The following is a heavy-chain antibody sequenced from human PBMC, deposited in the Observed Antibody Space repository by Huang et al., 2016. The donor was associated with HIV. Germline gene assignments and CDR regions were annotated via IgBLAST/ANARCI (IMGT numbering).Heavy chain of an antibody. Sequence: QVQLVQSGPEMKKPGASVNVSCKASGYTFFTCSLSWVRQAPGQGLGWRGWVSTYNGHTNYAQKFQGRLTLTTDVSTSSAYMELKNLRSDDTAVYYCARFRGPQVTLNWLDPWGQGTLVTVSS. CDR3: ARFRGPQVTLNWLDP. CDR1: GYTFFTCS. CDR2: VSTYNGHT. J-gene: IGHJ5*02. D-gene: IGHD3-10*01. V-gene: IGHV1-18*01.